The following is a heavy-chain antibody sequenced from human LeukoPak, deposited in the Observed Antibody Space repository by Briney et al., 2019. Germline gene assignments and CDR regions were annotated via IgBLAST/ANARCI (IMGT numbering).Heavy chain of an antibody. V-gene: IGHV4-31*03. Sequence: SQTLSLTCTVSGGSITSGIYYWSWIRQHPGKGLEWIGYIYYSGSTYFNPSLKSRVTIPVDTSKNQFSLKMSSVTAADTAVYYCARTGAPNYYDSSGYYYFDYWGQGTLVTVPS. CDR1: GGSITSGIYY. D-gene: IGHD3-22*01. CDR2: IYYSGST. J-gene: IGHJ4*02. CDR3: ARTGAPNYYDSSGYYYFDY.